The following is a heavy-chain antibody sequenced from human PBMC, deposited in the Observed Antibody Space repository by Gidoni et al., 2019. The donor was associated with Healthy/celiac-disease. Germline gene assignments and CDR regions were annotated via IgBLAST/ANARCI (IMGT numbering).Heavy chain of an antibody. V-gene: IGHV4-61*02. D-gene: IGHD6-6*01. J-gene: IGHJ6*03. CDR3: ATSSSHYYMDV. CDR1: GGSISSGSYY. CDR2: IYTSGST. Sequence: QVQLQESGPGLVKPSQTLSLTCTVSGGSISSGSYYWSWIRQPAGKGLEWIGRIYTSGSTNYNPSLKSRVTMSVDTSKNQFSLKLSSVTAADTAVYYCATSSSHYYMDVWGKGTTVTVSS.